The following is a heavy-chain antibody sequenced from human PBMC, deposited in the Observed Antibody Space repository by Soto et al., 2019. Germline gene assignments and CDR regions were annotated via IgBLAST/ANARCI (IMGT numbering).Heavy chain of an antibody. V-gene: IGHV3-30-3*01. CDR2: ISYDGSNK. D-gene: IGHD6-6*01. Sequence: QVQLVESGGGVVQPGRSLRLSCAASGFTFSSYAMHWVRQAPGKGLEWVAVISYDGSNKYYADSVKGRFTISRDNSKTTLYLQMNSLRAEDTAVYYIAREGTGGGSSSPDGFDPWGQGTLLTVSS. CDR1: GFTFSSYA. J-gene: IGHJ5*02. CDR3: AREGTGGGSSSPDGFDP.